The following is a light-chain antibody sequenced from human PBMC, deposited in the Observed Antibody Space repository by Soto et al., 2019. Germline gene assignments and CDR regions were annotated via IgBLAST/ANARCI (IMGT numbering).Light chain of an antibody. Sequence: DIQMTQSPSTLSASVGDRVTITCRASQFISSWLAWYQQKPGKVPKLLIFHASYLESGVPSRFSGSGSGTEFTLTISSLQPDDFATYYCQQYNSYPWTFGQGTKVEI. CDR3: QQYNSYPWT. J-gene: IGKJ1*01. CDR1: QFISSW. CDR2: HAS. V-gene: IGKV1-5*01.